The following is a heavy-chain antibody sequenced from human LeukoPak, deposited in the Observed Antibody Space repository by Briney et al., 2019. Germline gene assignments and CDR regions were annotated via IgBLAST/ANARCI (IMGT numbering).Heavy chain of an antibody. J-gene: IGHJ6*02. Sequence: ASVKVSCTASGYTFTGYYMHWVRQAPGQGLEWMGRINSNSGGTNYAQKFQGRVTMTRDTAISTAYVEVNRLRSDDTAGYYCAKSRIYSSSWYGIWYYYGIDVWGQGTTVTVSS. V-gene: IGHV1-2*06. CDR3: AKSRIYSSSWYGIWYYYGIDV. CDR2: INSNSGGT. CDR1: GYTFTGYY. D-gene: IGHD6-13*01.